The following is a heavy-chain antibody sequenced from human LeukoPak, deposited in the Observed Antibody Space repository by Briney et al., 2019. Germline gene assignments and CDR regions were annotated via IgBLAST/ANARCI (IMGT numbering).Heavy chain of an antibody. V-gene: IGHV1-46*01. CDR2: INPSGGST. J-gene: IGHJ4*02. CDR3: ARDSGKQQLNY. CDR1: GYTLTSYD. Sequence: ASVKVSCTASGYTLTSYDMHWVREAPGPRLEWMGIINPSGGSTSYAQKFQGRVTMTRDTSTSTVYMELSSLRSEDTAVYYCARDSGKQQLNYWGQGTLVTVSS. D-gene: IGHD6-13*01.